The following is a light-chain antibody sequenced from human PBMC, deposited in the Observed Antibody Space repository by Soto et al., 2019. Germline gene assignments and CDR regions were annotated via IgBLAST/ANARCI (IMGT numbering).Light chain of an antibody. CDR1: QSISSW. Sequence: DIQMTQSPSTLSASVGDRVTITCLASQSISSWLAWYQQKPGKAPKLLIYDASSFESGAPSRFSGSGSGTEFTLTISSLQPDDFATYYCQQYNSYSWTFGQGTKVEIK. CDR3: QQYNSYSWT. J-gene: IGKJ1*01. CDR2: DAS. V-gene: IGKV1-5*01.